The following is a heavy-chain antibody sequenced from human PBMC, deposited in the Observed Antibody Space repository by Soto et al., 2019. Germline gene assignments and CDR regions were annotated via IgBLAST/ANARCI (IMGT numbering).Heavy chain of an antibody. CDR3: ARDGGTYYDSSGAFAY. CDR2: INQDEREN. J-gene: IGHJ4*02. Sequence: EVQLVESGGGLVQPGGSLRLSCTVSGFTFSSYWMSWVRQAPGTGLEWVTNINQDERENNYVDSVKGRFTISRDNAKNSLYLQMNSLRAEDTAVYYCARDGGTYYDSSGAFAYWGQGTLVTVSS. D-gene: IGHD3-22*01. V-gene: IGHV3-7*04. CDR1: GFTFSSYW.